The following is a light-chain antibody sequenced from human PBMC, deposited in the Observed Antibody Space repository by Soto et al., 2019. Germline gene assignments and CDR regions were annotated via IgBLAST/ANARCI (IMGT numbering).Light chain of an antibody. J-gene: IGKJ4*01. V-gene: IGKV1-39*01. Sequence: DIQMTQSPSSVSASVGDRVTITCRASQSISNFLYWYQQKPGKAPKLLIYAASSLQSGVPARFSGSASGTDFTLTISSLQPEDFATYYCQQSHSTPLTFGGGTKVEIK. CDR3: QQSHSTPLT. CDR1: QSISNF. CDR2: AAS.